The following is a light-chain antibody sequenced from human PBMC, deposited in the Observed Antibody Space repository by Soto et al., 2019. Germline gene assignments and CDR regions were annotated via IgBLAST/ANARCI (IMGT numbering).Light chain of an antibody. V-gene: IGLV2-14*01. CDR2: DVS. Sequence: QSVLTQPSSVSGSPGQSITISCVGTSSDIGDYNYVSWCQQHPGKVPKVIIYDVSNRPSGVSYRFSGTKSGNTASLTVSGRQAEDEADYYCCSYTSSGTLIFGTGTKVTLL. CDR3: CSYTSSGTLI. J-gene: IGLJ1*01. CDR1: SSDIGDYNY.